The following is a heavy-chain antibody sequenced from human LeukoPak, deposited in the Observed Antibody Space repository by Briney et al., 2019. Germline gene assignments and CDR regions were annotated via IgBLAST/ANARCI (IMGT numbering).Heavy chain of an antibody. D-gene: IGHD5-18*01. J-gene: IGHJ4*02. CDR3: ARATGYKWDY. CDR2: IGGSTSRT. Sequence: PGGSLRLSCAASVFTFSDYYMSWIRQAPGKGLEWVAYIGGSTSRTNYADSVKGRFTISRDNAKNSLYLQMNSLRAEDTSVYYCARATGYKWDYWGQGTLVTVSS. V-gene: IGHV3-11*05. CDR1: VFTFSDYY.